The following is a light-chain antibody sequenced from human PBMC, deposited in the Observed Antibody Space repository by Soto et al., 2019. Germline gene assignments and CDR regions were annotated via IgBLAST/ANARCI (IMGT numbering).Light chain of an antibody. V-gene: IGKV3-20*01. Sequence: EIVLTQSPGNLSLSPGERATLSCRASQSVSSSYLAWYQQKPGQAPRLLIYGASSRATGIPDLFSGSGSGTDFTLTISRLEPEDFAVYYCHHYGSSPYTFGQGTKLEIK. J-gene: IGKJ2*01. CDR2: GAS. CDR3: HHYGSSPYT. CDR1: QSVSSSY.